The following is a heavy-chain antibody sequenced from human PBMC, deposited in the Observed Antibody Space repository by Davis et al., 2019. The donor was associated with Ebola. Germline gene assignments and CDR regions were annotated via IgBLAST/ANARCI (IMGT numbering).Heavy chain of an antibody. Sequence: PSETLSLTCSFSDGSISSHYWNWIRQPPEKGLEWVGIIYDSGRTNYNPSLKSRVTISADTSKNQFSLKLSSVTAADTAMYYCAERGGSVWGQGTLVTVSS. D-gene: IGHD3-16*01. J-gene: IGHJ4*02. CDR2: IYDSGRT. CDR3: AERGGSV. CDR1: DGSISSHY. V-gene: IGHV4-59*11.